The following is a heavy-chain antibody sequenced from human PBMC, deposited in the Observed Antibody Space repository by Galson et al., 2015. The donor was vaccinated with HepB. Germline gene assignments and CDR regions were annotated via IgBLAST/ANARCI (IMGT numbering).Heavy chain of an antibody. CDR3: ARYLGDYYGFDI. D-gene: IGHD3-9*01. CDR1: GFIFSNYA. CDR2: VSNDGGTT. Sequence: SLRLSCAASGFIFSNYAMSWVRQAPGKGLEWVSTVSNDGGTTYYTDSVKGRFTISRDNSKNILYLQMNSLGAEDTAMYYCARYLGDYYGFDIWGQGTMVIVSA. V-gene: IGHV3-23*01. J-gene: IGHJ3*02.